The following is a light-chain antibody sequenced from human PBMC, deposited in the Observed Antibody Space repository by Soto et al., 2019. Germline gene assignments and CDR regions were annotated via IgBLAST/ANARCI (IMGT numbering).Light chain of an antibody. CDR1: QGVSNY. Sequence: AIRMTQSPSSFSASTGDRVTITCRASQGVSNYLAWSQQKPGKAPKLLIYAATTLQSGVPSKFSGSGSGTDFTLTISRLQSEDFAIYYCQQYFTYPVTFGPGTKVDIK. V-gene: IGKV1-8*01. CDR2: AAT. CDR3: QQYFTYPVT. J-gene: IGKJ3*01.